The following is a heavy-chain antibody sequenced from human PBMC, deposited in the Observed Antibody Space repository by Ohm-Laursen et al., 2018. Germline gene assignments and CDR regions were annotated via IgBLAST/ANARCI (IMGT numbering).Heavy chain of an antibody. Sequence: SETLSLTCTVSGGSISSYYWSWIRQPAGKGLEWIGRIYTSGSTNYNPSLKSRVTMSVDTSKDQFSLKLSSVTAADTAVYYCARGEYSYGDLDYWGQGTLVTVSS. D-gene: IGHD5-18*01. CDR2: IYTSGST. J-gene: IGHJ4*02. CDR3: ARGEYSYGDLDY. CDR1: GGSISSYY. V-gene: IGHV4-4*07.